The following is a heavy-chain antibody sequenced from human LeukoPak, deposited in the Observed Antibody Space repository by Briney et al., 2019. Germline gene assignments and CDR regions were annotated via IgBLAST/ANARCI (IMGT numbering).Heavy chain of an antibody. J-gene: IGHJ5*02. CDR3: AKDRSVPAAPNWFDR. Sequence: GGSLRLSCAASGFTFSSYAMSWVRQAPGKGLEWVSAISGSGGSTYYADSVKGRFTTSRDNSKNTLYLQMNSLRAEDTAVYYCAKDRSVPAAPNWFDRWGQGTLVTVSS. D-gene: IGHD2-2*01. V-gene: IGHV3-23*01. CDR2: ISGSGGST. CDR1: GFTFSSYA.